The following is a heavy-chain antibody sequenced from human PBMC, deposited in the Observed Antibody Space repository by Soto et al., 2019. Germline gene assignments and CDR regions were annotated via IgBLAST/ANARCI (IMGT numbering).Heavy chain of an antibody. Sequence: PSETLSLTCAVSSGSISSSNWWSWVRQPPGKGLEWIGEIYHSGSTNYNPSLKRRVTISVDKSKNQFSLKLSSVTAADTAVYYWARFGMEAAFDYWGQGTLVTVSS. J-gene: IGHJ4*02. D-gene: IGHD6-13*01. CDR1: SGSISSSNW. CDR2: IYHSGST. CDR3: ARFGMEAAFDY. V-gene: IGHV4-4*02.